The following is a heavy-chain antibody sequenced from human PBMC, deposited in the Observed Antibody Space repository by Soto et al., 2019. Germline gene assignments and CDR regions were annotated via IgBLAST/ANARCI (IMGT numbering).Heavy chain of an antibody. CDR3: ASRVAYYYYGMDV. Sequence: SETLSLTCAVYVGAFSGYYWSWIRQPPGKGLEWIGEINHSGSTNYNPSLKSRVTISVDTSKNQFSLKLSSVTAADTAVYYCASRVAYYYYGMDVWGRGTTVTVSS. CDR1: VGAFSGYY. V-gene: IGHV4-34*01. J-gene: IGHJ6*02. CDR2: INHSGST.